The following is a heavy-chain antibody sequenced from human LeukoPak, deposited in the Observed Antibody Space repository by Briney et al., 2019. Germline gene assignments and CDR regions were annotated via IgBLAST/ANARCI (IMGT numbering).Heavy chain of an antibody. CDR2: FDPEDGET. CDR3: ATAWGGRYYYYMDV. CDR1: GDTLTELS. Sequence: ASVKVSCKVSGDTLTELSMHWVRQAPGKGLEWMGGFDPEDGETIYAQKFQGRVTMTEDTSTDTAYMELSSLRSEDTAVYYCATAWGGRYYYYMDVWGKGTTVTVSS. V-gene: IGHV1-24*01. D-gene: IGHD3-16*01. J-gene: IGHJ6*03.